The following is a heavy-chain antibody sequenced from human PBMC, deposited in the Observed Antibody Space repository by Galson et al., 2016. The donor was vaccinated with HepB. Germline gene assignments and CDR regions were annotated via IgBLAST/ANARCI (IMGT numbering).Heavy chain of an antibody. V-gene: IGHV3-30*18. D-gene: IGHD6-13*01. CDR1: GFTVSRDY. J-gene: IGHJ5*02. CDR3: AKDPQVVLGRGNWFDP. CDR2: ISNDGTTK. Sequence: SLRLSCAASGFTVSRDYMSWVRQAPGKGLEWVAVISNDGTTKYYADSVKGRFTISRDNSKNTVYLQMNSLRAEDTAVYYCAKDPQVVLGRGNWFDPWGQGTLVTVSS.